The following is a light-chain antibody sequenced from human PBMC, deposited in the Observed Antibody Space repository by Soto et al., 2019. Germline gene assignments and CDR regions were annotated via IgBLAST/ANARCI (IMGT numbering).Light chain of an antibody. CDR1: QSVSSSY. J-gene: IGKJ1*01. Sequence: EVVLTQSPGTLSLSPGERATLSCRASQSVSSSYLAWYQHKPGQAPRLLIYGASSRATGIPDRFSGSGSGTVFTLTISRLEPEDFAVYYCQQYASSPRTFGQGTKLEIK. CDR2: GAS. V-gene: IGKV3-20*01. CDR3: QQYASSPRT.